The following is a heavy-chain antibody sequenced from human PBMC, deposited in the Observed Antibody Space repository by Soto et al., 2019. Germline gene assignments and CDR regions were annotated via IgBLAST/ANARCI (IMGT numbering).Heavy chain of an antibody. J-gene: IGHJ5*02. D-gene: IGHD3-10*01. CDR3: AKPNKRVGELSRGS. CDR1: GFTFSSYG. V-gene: IGHV3-30*18. Sequence: QVQLVESGGGVVQPGRSLRLSCAASGFTFSSYGMHWVRQAPGKGLEWVAVISYDGSNKYYADSVKGRFTISRDNSKNTLYLQMNSLRAEDTAVYYCAKPNKRVGELSRGSWGQGTLVTVSS. CDR2: ISYDGSNK.